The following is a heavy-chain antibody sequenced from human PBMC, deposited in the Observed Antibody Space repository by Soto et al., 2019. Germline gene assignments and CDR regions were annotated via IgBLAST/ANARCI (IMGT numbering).Heavy chain of an antibody. Sequence: GGSLRLSCAASGFTFSSYGMHWVRQAPGKGLEWVAVISYDGSNKYYADSVKGRFTISRDNSKNTLYLQMNSLRAEDTAVYYCAKDLYYYDSSGYIEGLDYWGQGTLVTVSS. CDR2: ISYDGSNK. J-gene: IGHJ4*02. CDR3: AKDLYYYDSSGYIEGLDY. CDR1: GFTFSSYG. V-gene: IGHV3-30*18. D-gene: IGHD3-22*01.